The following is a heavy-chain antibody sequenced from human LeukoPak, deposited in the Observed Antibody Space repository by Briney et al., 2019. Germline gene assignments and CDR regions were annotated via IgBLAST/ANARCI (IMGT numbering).Heavy chain of an antibody. J-gene: IGHJ6*02. V-gene: IGHV3-7*03. D-gene: IGHD3-16*01. CDR2: INHNGNVD. CDR1: GFTFSSYG. CDR3: ARGGGLDV. Sequence: GGSLRLSCAASGFTFSSYGMHWVRQAPGKGLEWVASINHNGNVDYYVDSVKGRFTISRDNAKNSLYLQMSNLRAEDTAVYFCARGGGLDVWGQGATVTVSS.